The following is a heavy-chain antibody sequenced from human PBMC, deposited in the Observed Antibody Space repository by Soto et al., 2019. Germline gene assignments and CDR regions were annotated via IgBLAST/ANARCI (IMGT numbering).Heavy chain of an antibody. D-gene: IGHD2-2*02. CDR2: IYYSGST. V-gene: IGHV4-30-4*01. J-gene: IGHJ5*02. CDR1: GGSISSGDYY. CDR3: ARVRIKYCSSTSCYRGEFDP. Sequence: SETLSLTCTVSGGSISSGDYYWSWIRQPPGKGLEWIGYIYYSGSTYYNPSLKSRVTISVDTSKNQFSLKLSSVTAADTAVYYCARVRIKYCSSTSCYRGEFDPWGQGTLVTVSS.